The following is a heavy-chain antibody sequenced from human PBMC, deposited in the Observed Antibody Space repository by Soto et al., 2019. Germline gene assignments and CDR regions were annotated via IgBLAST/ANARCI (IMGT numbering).Heavy chain of an antibody. CDR3: AREGFVRTAFWSGDTYYDYGMDV. Sequence: EVQLVESGGGLVQPGGSLRLSCAASGFTFSSYDMHWVRQATGKGLEWVSAIGTAGDTYYPGSVKGRFTISRENAKNSLYLQRNSVKAEHTAVYYCAREGFVRTAFWSGDTYYDYGMDVWGQGTTVTVSS. CDR1: GFTFSSYD. D-gene: IGHD3-3*01. J-gene: IGHJ6*02. V-gene: IGHV3-13*01. CDR2: IGTAGDT.